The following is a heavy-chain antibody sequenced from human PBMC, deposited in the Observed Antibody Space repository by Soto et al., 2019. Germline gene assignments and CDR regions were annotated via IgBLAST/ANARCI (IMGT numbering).Heavy chain of an antibody. Sequence: GGSLRLSCAASGFTFSSYAMHWVRQAPGKGLEWVAVISYDGSNKYYADSVKGRFTISRDNSKNTLYLQMNSLRAEDTAVYYCAKSSKENHYGDYFYFDYWGQGTLVTVSS. CDR3: AKSSKENHYGDYFYFDY. D-gene: IGHD4-17*01. V-gene: IGHV3-30-3*02. CDR2: ISYDGSNK. J-gene: IGHJ4*02. CDR1: GFTFSSYA.